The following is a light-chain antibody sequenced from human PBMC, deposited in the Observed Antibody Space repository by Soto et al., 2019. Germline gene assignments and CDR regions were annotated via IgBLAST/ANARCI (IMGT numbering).Light chain of an antibody. V-gene: IGKV3-11*01. Sequence: EIVLTQSPATLSLSPGERATLSCRASQSVSRYLAWYQQKPGQAPRLLIYDASNRATGIPARFSASGSGTDFTLTISSLEPEDFAVYYCQQRSNWYAFGQGTKLEIK. J-gene: IGKJ2*01. CDR1: QSVSRY. CDR2: DAS. CDR3: QQRSNWYA.